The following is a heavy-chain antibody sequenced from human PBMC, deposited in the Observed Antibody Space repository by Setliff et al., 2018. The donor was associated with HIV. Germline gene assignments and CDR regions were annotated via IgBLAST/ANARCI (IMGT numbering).Heavy chain of an antibody. J-gene: IGHJ4*02. CDR1: GFTFSSAW. CDR3: MRDWRHGYDLNLDY. V-gene: IGHV3-7*01. D-gene: IGHD5-12*01. CDR2: ISPDGSAT. Sequence: PGGSLRLSCAASGFTFSSAWMGWVRQAPAKGLEWVANISPDGSATYYVDSVKGRFTISRDNAKNSLYLQLNSLRVEDTAVYYCMRDWRHGYDLNLDYWGQGTLVTVSS.